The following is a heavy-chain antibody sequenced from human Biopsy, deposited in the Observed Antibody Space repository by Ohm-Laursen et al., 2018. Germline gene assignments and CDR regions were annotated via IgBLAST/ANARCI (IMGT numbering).Heavy chain of an antibody. CDR2: INHSGST. CDR1: GGSFSGYY. J-gene: IGHJ4*02. V-gene: IGHV4-34*01. CDR3: ARGRLRAVARFDY. Sequence: GTLSLTCAVYGGSFSGYYWSWIRQPPGKGLEWIGEINHSGSTNYNPSLKSRVTISVDTSKNQFSLKLTSVTAADTAVYYCARGRLRAVARFDYWGQGSQVIVSS. D-gene: IGHD6-19*01.